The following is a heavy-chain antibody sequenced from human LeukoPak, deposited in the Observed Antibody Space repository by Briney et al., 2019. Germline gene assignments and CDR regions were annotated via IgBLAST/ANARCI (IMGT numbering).Heavy chain of an antibody. Sequence: HSQTLSLTCAISGDSVSISSAAWNWIRQSPSRGLEWLGRTYYRTRWYNDYAVSMKSRITINPDTSKNQFSLQLNSLTPEDTAVYYCARDLQPGKPITMVRGVFLWGQGTLVTVSS. V-gene: IGHV6-1*01. J-gene: IGHJ4*02. CDR2: TYYRTRWYN. D-gene: IGHD3-10*01. CDR1: GDSVSISSAA. CDR3: ARDLQPGKPITMVRGVFL.